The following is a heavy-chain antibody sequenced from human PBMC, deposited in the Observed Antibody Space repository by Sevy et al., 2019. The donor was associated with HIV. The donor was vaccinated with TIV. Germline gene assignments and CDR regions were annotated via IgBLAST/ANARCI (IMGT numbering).Heavy chain of an antibody. CDR2: VGPAGDQ. J-gene: IGHJ6*02. V-gene: IGHV3-13*05. D-gene: IGHD5-12*01. CDR1: GFTFSSYD. CDR3: ARSGGYSDYGMDV. Sequence: GGSLGLSCVAAGFTFSSYDMHWVRQVTGKGLEWISGVGPAGDQFYPGSVKGRFTISRENAKNSFYLQMNNLRAGDTAVYYCARSGGYSDYGMDVWGQGTTVTVSS.